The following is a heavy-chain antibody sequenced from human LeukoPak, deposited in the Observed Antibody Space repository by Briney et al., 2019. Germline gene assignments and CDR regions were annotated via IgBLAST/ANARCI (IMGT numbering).Heavy chain of an antibody. Sequence: GRSLRLSCAASGLTFSSFAMHWVRQAPGKGLEWVAVMSYDGSNEYYAESVKGRFTISRDSSENTLYLQMNGLRAEDTAVYYCAKGSPIDYWGQGTLVTVSS. V-gene: IGHV3-30*18. CDR1: GLTFSSFA. CDR2: MSYDGSNE. J-gene: IGHJ4*02. CDR3: AKGSPIDY.